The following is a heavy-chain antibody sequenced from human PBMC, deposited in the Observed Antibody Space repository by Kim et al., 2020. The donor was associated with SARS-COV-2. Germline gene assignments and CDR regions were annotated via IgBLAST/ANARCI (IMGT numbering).Heavy chain of an antibody. D-gene: IGHD2-2*01. J-gene: IGHJ4*02. Sequence: AQKLQGRGTMATDTSTSAAYMELRSLRSDDTAVYYCARDHLGVPAATDYWGQGTLVTVSS. V-gene: IGHV1-18*01. CDR3: ARDHLGVPAATDY.